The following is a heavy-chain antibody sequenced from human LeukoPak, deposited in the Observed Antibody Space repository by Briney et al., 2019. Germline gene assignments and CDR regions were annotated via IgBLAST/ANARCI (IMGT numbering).Heavy chain of an antibody. J-gene: IGHJ4*02. CDR3: ARGRWLQLVTEFPYYFDY. D-gene: IGHD5-24*01. Sequence: PGESLKISCKGSGYSFTSYWIGWVRQMPGKGLEWMGIIYPGDSDTRYSPSFQGQVTISADKSISTAYLQWSSLKASDTAMYYCARGRWLQLVTEFPYYFDYWGQGTLVTVSA. CDR1: GYSFTSYW. CDR2: IYPGDSDT. V-gene: IGHV5-51*01.